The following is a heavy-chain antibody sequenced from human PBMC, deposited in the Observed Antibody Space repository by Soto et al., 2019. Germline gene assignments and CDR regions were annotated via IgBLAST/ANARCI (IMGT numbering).Heavy chain of an antibody. V-gene: IGHV3-23*01. CDR3: AKDHYCSGGSCYYHYYYMDV. CDR2: ISGSGGAT. D-gene: IGHD2-15*01. Sequence: EVHLLESGGGLVQPGGSLRLSCAASGFSFSNYAMTWVRQAPGKGLEWVSTISGSGGATYYADSVKGRFTISRDNSKNTLYLQMNRLRAEDTAVYYCAKDHYCSGGSCYYHYYYMDVWGRGTTVTVSS. J-gene: IGHJ6*03. CDR1: GFSFSNYA.